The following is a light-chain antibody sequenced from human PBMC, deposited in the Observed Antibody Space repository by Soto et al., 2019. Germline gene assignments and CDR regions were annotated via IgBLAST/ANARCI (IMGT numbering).Light chain of an antibody. Sequence: QSVLTQPPSVSGAPGQRITISCSGGSSNIGAGYDVHWYQQLPGTAPKLLIYDNNKRPSGIPDRFSGSKSGTSATLAITGLQTADEADYYCGAWESSLNPYVFGTGTKVTVL. CDR2: DNN. V-gene: IGLV1-51*01. CDR1: SSNIGAGYD. CDR3: GAWESSLNPYV. J-gene: IGLJ1*01.